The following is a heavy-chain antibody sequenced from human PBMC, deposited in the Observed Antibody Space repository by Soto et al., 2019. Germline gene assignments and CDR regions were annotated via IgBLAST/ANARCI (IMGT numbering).Heavy chain of an antibody. D-gene: IGHD3-22*01. V-gene: IGHV4-30-4*01. CDR2: IYYSGST. CDR3: ARGGEDSSGPWDY. Sequence: QVQLQESGPGLVKPSQTLSLTCTVSGGSISSGDYYWSWIRQPPGKGLEWIGYIYYSGSTYYNPSLKSRVXRSTDXXKNQFSLKLSSVTAADTAVYYCARGGEDSSGPWDYWGQGTLVTVSS. J-gene: IGHJ4*02. CDR1: GGSISSGDYY.